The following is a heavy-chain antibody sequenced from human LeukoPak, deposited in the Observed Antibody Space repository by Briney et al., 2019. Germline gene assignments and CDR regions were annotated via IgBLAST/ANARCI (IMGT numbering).Heavy chain of an antibody. CDR2: ISAYNGNT. CDR1: GYTFTSYG. D-gene: IGHD4-17*01. J-gene: IGHJ5*02. V-gene: IGHV1-18*01. Sequence: ASVKVSCKASGYTFTSYGISWVRQAPGQGLEWMGWISAYNGNTNYAQKLQGRVIMTTDTSTSTVYMELRSLRSDDTAVYYCARVGGGDYGNWFDPWGQGTLVTVSS. CDR3: ARVGGGDYGNWFDP.